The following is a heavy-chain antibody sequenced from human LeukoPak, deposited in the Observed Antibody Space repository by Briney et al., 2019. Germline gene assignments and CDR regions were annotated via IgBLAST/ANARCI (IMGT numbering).Heavy chain of an antibody. CDR2: IYSSGST. CDR3: AKSGGYGLIDY. CDR1: GVSISSSSYY. J-gene: IGHJ4*01. D-gene: IGHD6-25*01. Sequence: SETLSLTCNVSGVSISSSSYYWGWIRQPPGKGLEWIGSIYSSGSTYYNSSLKSRVTISIDTSKNQVSLKMSSVTAANTAVYYCAKSGGYGLIDYWGQGTLVTVSS. V-gene: IGHV4-39*01.